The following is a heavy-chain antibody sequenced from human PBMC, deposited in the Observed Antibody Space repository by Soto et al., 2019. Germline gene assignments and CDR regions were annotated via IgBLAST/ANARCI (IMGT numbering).Heavy chain of an antibody. Sequence: GGSLRLSGAASGFTFSSYGIHWVRQAPWKGLVWVSRINSDGISTSYADSVKGRFTISRDNAKNTLYLQMNSLRAEDTAVYYCSSCRAQTGYYDSSGYYLDWFDPLGQRTLVAVCS. V-gene: IGHV3-74*01. CDR3: SSCRAQTGYYDSSGYYLDWFDP. CDR1: GFTFSSYG. J-gene: IGHJ5*02. CDR2: INSDGIST. D-gene: IGHD3-22*01.